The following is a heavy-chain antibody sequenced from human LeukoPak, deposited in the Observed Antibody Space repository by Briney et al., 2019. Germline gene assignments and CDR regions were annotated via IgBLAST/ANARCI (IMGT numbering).Heavy chain of an antibody. J-gene: IGHJ4*02. D-gene: IGHD3-22*01. CDR3: AREYYYDSSGYYGGGYVYY. V-gene: IGHV3-23*01. CDR2: ISGSGGST. Sequence: GGSLRLSCAASGFTFSSYAMSWVRQAPGKGLEWVSAISGSGGSTYYADSVKGRFTISRDNSKNTLYLQMNSLRAEDTAVYYCAREYYYDSSGYYGGGYVYYWGQGTLVTVSS. CDR1: GFTFSSYA.